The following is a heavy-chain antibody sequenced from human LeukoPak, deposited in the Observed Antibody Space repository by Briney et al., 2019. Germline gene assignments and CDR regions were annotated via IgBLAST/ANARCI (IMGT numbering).Heavy chain of an antibody. J-gene: IGHJ4*02. V-gene: IGHV3-30-3*01. Sequence: PGGSLRLSCAASGFTFSRYVVHWVRQAPGKGLEWVAVVSYDGSNKYYADSVKGRFTISRDTPKNTLFLQMNTLRAEDTAVYFCARDHIFSVAGEFDYWGQGTLVTVSS. CDR2: VSYDGSNK. D-gene: IGHD6-19*01. CDR3: ARDHIFSVAGEFDY. CDR1: GFTFSRYV.